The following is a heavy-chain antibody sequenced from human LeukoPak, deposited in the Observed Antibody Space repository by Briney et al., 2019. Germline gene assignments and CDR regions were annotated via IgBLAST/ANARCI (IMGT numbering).Heavy chain of an antibody. V-gene: IGHV1-69*13. D-gene: IGHD2-2*01. CDR3: ARDIVVVPAAIVPWGFDP. Sequence: SVKVSCKAPGGTFSSHAISWVRQAPGQGLEWMGGIIPIFGTANYAQKFQGRVTITADESTSTAYMELSSLRSEDTAVYYCARDIVVVPAAIVPWGFDPWGQGTLVTVSS. CDR1: GGTFSSHA. CDR2: IIPIFGTA. J-gene: IGHJ5*02.